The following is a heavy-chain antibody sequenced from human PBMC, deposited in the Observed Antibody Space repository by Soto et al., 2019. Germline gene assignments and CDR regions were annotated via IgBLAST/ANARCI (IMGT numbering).Heavy chain of an antibody. CDR1: GFTFSSYG. CDR3: ARGYCSGGSCYTIDY. CDR2: IWYDGSNE. V-gene: IGHV3-33*01. Sequence: PGGSLRLSCAASGFTFSSYGMHWVRQAPGKGLEWVAVIWYDGSNENYADSVKGRVSISRDNSKRTLYLQMNSLRAEDTAVYYCARGYCSGGSCYTIDYWGQGTLVTVSS. J-gene: IGHJ4*02. D-gene: IGHD2-15*01.